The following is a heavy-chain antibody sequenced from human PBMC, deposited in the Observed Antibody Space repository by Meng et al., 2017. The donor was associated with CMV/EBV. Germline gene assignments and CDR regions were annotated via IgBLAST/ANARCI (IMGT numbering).Heavy chain of an antibody. J-gene: IGHJ4*02. D-gene: IGHD3-16*01. CDR1: GLAFSDYY. CDR3: ARDSGGGVLWY. Sequence: ASVKVSGKASGLAFSDYYMHWVRQAPGQGLEWMGIINPSGGSTRYAQKFQGRVTMTRDTSTSTAYMELSSLRSEDTAVYYCARDSGGGVLWYWGQGTLVTVSS. V-gene: IGHV1-46*01. CDR2: INPSGGST.